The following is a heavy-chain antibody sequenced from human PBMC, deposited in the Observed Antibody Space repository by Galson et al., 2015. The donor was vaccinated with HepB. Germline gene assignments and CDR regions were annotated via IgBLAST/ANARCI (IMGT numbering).Heavy chain of an antibody. D-gene: IGHD3-3*02. CDR2: INSDGSST. CDR3: ARDEGHFWSGYYFDY. V-gene: IGHV3-74*01. CDR1: GFTFSSYW. J-gene: IGHJ4*02. Sequence: SLRLSCAASGFTFSSYWMHWVRQAPGKGLVWVSRINSDGSSTSYADSVKGRFTISRDNAKNTLYLQMNSLRAEDTAVYYCARDEGHFWSGYYFDYWGQGTLVTVSS.